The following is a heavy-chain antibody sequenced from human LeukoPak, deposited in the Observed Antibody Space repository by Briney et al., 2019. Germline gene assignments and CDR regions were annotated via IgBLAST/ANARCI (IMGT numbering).Heavy chain of an antibody. D-gene: IGHD3-22*01. CDR2: ISVSGSSE. J-gene: IGHJ4*02. Sequence: PGGSLRLSCVVSRLTFNSNAMYWVRQAPGKGLEWVSGISVSGSSEYYADSVKGRFSVSRDNSKHTVYLQMNSLRAEDTAVYFCASHAHDYDSSGYFDSWGQGALVTVSS. CDR1: RLTFNSNA. V-gene: IGHV3-23*01. CDR3: ASHAHDYDSSGYFDS.